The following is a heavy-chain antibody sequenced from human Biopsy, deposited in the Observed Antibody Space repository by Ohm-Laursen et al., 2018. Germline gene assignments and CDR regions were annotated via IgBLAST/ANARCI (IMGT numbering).Heavy chain of an antibody. D-gene: IGHD1-20*01. CDR2: ITVTGASV. CDR3: AISNPASNYKWNDQDEALDF. CDR1: GFTFSDYY. J-gene: IGHJ3*01. Sequence: SLRLSCTAPGFTFSDYYMSWVRQAPGQGLEWISYITVTGASVYYTDSVKGRFTISRDNTKNSLYLQMNSLRAEDTAVYFCAISNPASNYKWNDQDEALDFWGQGTVVTVS. V-gene: IGHV3-11*01.